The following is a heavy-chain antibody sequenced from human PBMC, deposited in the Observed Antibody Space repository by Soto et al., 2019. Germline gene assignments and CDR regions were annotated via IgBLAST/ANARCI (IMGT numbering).Heavy chain of an antibody. CDR3: SHRYGGNYYRWYFDD. CDR1: WFSLTTSGAG. CDR2: ISWKDDK. D-gene: IGHD1-26*01. J-gene: IGHJ4*02. Sequence: ITLKESGPTLVKPTQTLTLTCTYSWFSLTTSGAGVGWIRPPPGKALEWLALISWKDDKRYNTGLESRLTISKDTSKNQVILTLTSVDPVDTASYFCSHRYGGNYYRWYFDDWSQGNLVSVAS. V-gene: IGHV2-5*01.